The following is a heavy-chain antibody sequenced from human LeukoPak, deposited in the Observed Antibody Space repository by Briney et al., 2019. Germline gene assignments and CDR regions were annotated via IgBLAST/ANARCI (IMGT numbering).Heavy chain of an antibody. V-gene: IGHV3-21*01. CDR1: GFTFSSYS. Sequence: SGGSLRLSCAASGFTFSSYSMNWVRQAPGKGLEWVSSISSSSSHIYYADSVKGRFTISRDNAKNSLYLQMKSLRAEDTAVYYCARGKTSQNIVTRKTYNWFDPWGQGTLVTVSS. J-gene: IGHJ5*02. CDR3: ARGKTSQNIVTRKTYNWFDP. CDR2: ISSSSSHI. D-gene: IGHD2/OR15-2a*01.